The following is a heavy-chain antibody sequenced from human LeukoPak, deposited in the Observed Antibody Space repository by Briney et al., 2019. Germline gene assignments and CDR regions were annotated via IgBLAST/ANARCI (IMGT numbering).Heavy chain of an antibody. CDR2: IKQDGSEK. V-gene: IGHV3-7*01. J-gene: IGHJ6*02. D-gene: IGHD2-15*01. CDR3: AVPRDIVVVVAATSYYGMDV. CDR1: GFTFSSYW. Sequence: GGSLRLSCAASGFTFSSYWMSWVRQAPGKGLEWVVNIKQDGSEKYYVDSVKGRFTISRDNAKNSLYLQMNSLRAEDTAVYYCAVPRDIVVVVAATSYYGMDVWGQGTTVTVS.